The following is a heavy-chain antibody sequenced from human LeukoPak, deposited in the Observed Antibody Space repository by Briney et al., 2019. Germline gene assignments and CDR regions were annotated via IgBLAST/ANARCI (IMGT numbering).Heavy chain of an antibody. CDR3: AREGGGSYYHLAPDY. V-gene: IGHV1-2*02. J-gene: IGHJ4*02. CDR2: VNPNSGGT. Sequence: ASVKVSCKASGYTFTGYYMHWVRQAPGQGLEWMGWVNPNSGGTNYAQKFQGRVTMTRDTSISTAYMELSRLRSDNTAVYYCAREGGGSYYHLAPDYWGQGTLVTVSS. CDR1: GYTFTGYY. D-gene: IGHD1-26*01.